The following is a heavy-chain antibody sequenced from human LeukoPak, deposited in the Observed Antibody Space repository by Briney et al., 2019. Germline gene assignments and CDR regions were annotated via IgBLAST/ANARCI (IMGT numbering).Heavy chain of an antibody. V-gene: IGHV4-59*12. CDR1: GGSISSYY. J-gene: IGHJ4*02. CDR2: IYYSGST. Sequence: SETLSLTCTVSGGSISSYYWNWIRQPPGKGPEWIGYIYYSGSTNYNPSLKSRVTISVDMSKNQFSLKLSSVTAADTAVYYCARSGYSYGYYFDYWGQGTLVTVSS. CDR3: ARSGYSYGYYFDY. D-gene: IGHD5-18*01.